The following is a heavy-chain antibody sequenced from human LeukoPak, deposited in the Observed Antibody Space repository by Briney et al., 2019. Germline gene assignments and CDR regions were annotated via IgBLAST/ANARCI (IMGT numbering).Heavy chain of an antibody. CDR1: GFAFSSYA. D-gene: IGHD3-10*01. V-gene: IGHV3-30-3*01. Sequence: GGSLRLSCAASGFAFSSYAVHWVRQAPGKGLECVAVISHDGSKKYYADFVKGRFTISRDNSKNTLYLHMNSLIPEDAAVYFCAKDWKFYYVSGSFFPDNWGQGTLVTVSS. CDR2: ISHDGSKK. CDR3: AKDWKFYYVSGSFFPDN. J-gene: IGHJ4*02.